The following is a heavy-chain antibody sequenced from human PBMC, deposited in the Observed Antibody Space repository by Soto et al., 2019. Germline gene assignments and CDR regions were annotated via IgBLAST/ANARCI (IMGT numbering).Heavy chain of an antibody. J-gene: IGHJ4*02. CDR3: AHSRYSRSSFDY. D-gene: IGHD6-6*01. CDR2: IYWDDDK. V-gene: IGHV2-5*02. CDR1: GFSLTSNDVG. Sequence: ESGPTLVNPTQTLTLTCTFSGFSLTSNDVGVGWIRQPPGKALEWLALIYWDDDKRYSPSLKSRLTITKDTSKNQVVLRMTNMDPVDTATYYCAHSRYSRSSFDYWGQGTLVTVLL.